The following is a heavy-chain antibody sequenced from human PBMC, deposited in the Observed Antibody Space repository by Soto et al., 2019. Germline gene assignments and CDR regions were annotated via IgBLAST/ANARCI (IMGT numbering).Heavy chain of an antibody. J-gene: IGHJ4*02. CDR2: ISSSSSYT. D-gene: IGHD6-19*01. CDR1: GFTFSDYY. V-gene: IGHV3-11*05. CDR3: ARKEALGWYYFDY. Sequence: QVQLVESGGGLVKPGGSLRLSCAASGFTFSDYYMSWIRQAPGKGLEWVSYISSSSSYTNYADSVKGRFTISRDNAKNSLYLQMNSLRAEDTAVYYCARKEALGWYYFDYWGQGTLVTVSS.